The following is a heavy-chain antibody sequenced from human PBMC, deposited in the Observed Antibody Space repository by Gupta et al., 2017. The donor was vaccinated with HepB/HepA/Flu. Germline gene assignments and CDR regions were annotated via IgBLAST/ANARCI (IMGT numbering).Heavy chain of an antibody. D-gene: IGHD2-8*01. V-gene: IGHV3-23*01. J-gene: IGHJ4*02. Sequence: EVQLLESGVGLVQPGGPRRLPCPASGFTFTTYAMTWVRQAPGKGLEWVSTMRGNGGSTFYADSVRGRFTISRDDAKNSLYLQMTSLRAEDTAIYYCAKGTNGLNGGSGYWGQGTLVTVSS. CDR1: GFTFTTYA. CDR3: AKGTNGLNGGSGY. CDR2: MRGNGGST.